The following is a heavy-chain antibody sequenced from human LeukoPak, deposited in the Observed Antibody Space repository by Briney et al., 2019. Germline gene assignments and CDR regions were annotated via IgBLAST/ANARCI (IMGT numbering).Heavy chain of an antibody. CDR3: ARDPAYYDSSGLTDY. V-gene: IGHV3-48*04. CDR1: GFTFSGYS. J-gene: IGHJ4*02. Sequence: GGSLRLSCAASGFTFSGYSMNWVRQAPGKGLEWVSYISSSSSTIYYADSVKGRFTSSRDNAKNTLYLQMNSLRAEDTAVYYCARDPAYYDSSGLTDYWGQGTLVTVSS. CDR2: ISSSSSTI. D-gene: IGHD3-22*01.